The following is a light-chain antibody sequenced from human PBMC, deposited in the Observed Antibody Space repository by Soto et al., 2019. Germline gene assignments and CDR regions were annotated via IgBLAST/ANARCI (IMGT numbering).Light chain of an antibody. V-gene: IGKV3-11*01. CDR1: QGISSS. CDR3: QQRSNWPPT. Sequence: EIVLTQSPATLSLSPGERATLSCRASQGISSSLAWYQQKPGQAPRLLIYDASNRATGIPARFSGGGSGTDFTLTISSLGPEDFAIYYCQQRSNWPPTFGPGTKVEIK. J-gene: IGKJ3*01. CDR2: DAS.